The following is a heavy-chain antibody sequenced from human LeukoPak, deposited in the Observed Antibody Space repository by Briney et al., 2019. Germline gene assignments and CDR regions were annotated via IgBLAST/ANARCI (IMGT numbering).Heavy chain of an antibody. D-gene: IGHD3-10*01. V-gene: IGHV4-38-2*02. CDR1: GYSISSGYY. CDR2: IYHSGST. Sequence: PSETLSLTCTVSGYSISSGYYWGWIRQPPGKGLEWIGSIYHSGSTYYNPSLKSRVTISVDTSKNQFSLKLSSVTAADTAVYYCARDFYPSSGSYEEFDYWGQGTLVTVSS. J-gene: IGHJ4*02. CDR3: ARDFYPSSGSYEEFDY.